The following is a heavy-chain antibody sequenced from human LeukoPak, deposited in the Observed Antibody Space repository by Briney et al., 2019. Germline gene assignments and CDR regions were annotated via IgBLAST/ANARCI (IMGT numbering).Heavy chain of an antibody. V-gene: IGHV4-4*02. CDR1: GGSTSSSNW. Sequence: PSGTLSLTCAVSGGSTSSSNWWSWVRQPPGKGLEWIGEIYHSGSTNYNPSLRSRVTISVDKSKNQFSLKLSSVTAADTAVYYCATRWTVPILYDYWGQGTLVTVSS. D-gene: IGHD1-1*01. J-gene: IGHJ4*02. CDR2: IYHSGST. CDR3: ATRWTVPILYDY.